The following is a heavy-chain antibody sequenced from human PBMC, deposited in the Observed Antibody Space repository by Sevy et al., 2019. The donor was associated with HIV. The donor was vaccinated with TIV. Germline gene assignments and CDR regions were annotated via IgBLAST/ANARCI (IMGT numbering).Heavy chain of an antibody. V-gene: IGHV1-69*13. CDR2: IIPIFGTA. J-gene: IGHJ6*03. D-gene: IGHD1-7*01. CDR1: GGTFSSYA. Sequence: SVKVSCKASGGTFSSYAISWVRQAPGQGLEWMGGIIPIFGTANYAQKFQGRVTITADESTSTAYMELSSLRSEDTAVYYCAVVLELPYYYYYMDVWGKGTTVTVSS. CDR3: AVVLELPYYYYYMDV.